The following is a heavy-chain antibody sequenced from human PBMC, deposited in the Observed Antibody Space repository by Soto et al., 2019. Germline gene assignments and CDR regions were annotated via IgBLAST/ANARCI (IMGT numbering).Heavy chain of an antibody. V-gene: IGHV4-31*03. CDR1: GGSISSGGYY. CDR3: ARGSSIASLFHGMDV. CDR2: NYYSGIT. D-gene: IGHD6-6*01. J-gene: IGHJ6*02. Sequence: QVQLQESGPGLVKPSQTLSLTCTVSGGSISSGGYYWTWIRQHPGKGLEWIGYNYYSGITYYNPSLKSRVNNSIDTYKKQFFLKASSVTSAETAVYYCARGSSIASLFHGMDVWGQRTTVTVSS.